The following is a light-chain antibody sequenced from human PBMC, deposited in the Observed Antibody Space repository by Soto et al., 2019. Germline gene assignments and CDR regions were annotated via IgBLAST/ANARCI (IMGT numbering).Light chain of an antibody. Sequence: LTQPASVSGPPGQSLTISCTGTNSDVGGYNYVSWYQQHAGKAPQLMIYDVNYRPSGVSDRFSGSKSGNTASLTISGLQAEDEADYYCTSYTSSGTLVFGTGTKLTVL. J-gene: IGLJ1*01. CDR3: TSYTSSGTLV. CDR1: NSDVGGYNY. V-gene: IGLV2-14*03. CDR2: DVN.